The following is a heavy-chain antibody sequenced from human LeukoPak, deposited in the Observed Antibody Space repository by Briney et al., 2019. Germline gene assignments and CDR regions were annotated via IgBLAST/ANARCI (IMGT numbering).Heavy chain of an antibody. J-gene: IGHJ4*02. CDR2: IIPILGIA. D-gene: IGHD6-19*01. CDR3: ARLAGTGYFDY. V-gene: IGHV1-69*02. CDR1: GGTFSSYT. Sequence: ASVKVSCKASGGTFSSYTISWVRQAPGQGLEWMGRIIPILGIANYAQKFQGRVTITADKSTSTAYMELRSLRSEDTAVCYCARLAGTGYFDYWGQGALVTVSS.